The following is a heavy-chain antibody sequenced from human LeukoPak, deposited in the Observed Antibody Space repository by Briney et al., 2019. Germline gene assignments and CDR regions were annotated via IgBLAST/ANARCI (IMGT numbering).Heavy chain of an antibody. J-gene: IGHJ4*02. Sequence: PGGSLRLSCSASGFTFSAYAMYWVRQAPGKGLGYVSGISSNGGSSFYADSVKGRFTISRDNSKNTLYLQMSSLRAEDTAVYYCVKITSVTGGDCWGQGTRLTVSS. CDR2: ISSNGGSS. V-gene: IGHV3-64D*09. CDR1: GFTFSAYA. D-gene: IGHD1-1*01. CDR3: VKITSVTGGDC.